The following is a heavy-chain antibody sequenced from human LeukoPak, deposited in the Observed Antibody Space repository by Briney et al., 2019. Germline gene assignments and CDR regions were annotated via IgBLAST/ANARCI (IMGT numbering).Heavy chain of an antibody. D-gene: IGHD1-26*01. J-gene: IGHJ4*02. Sequence: KSSETLSLTCAVYGGSLSGYYWSWIRQPPGKGLEWIGSICYSGSTYYNPSLKSRVTISVDTSKNQFSLKLSSVTAADTAVYYCARESGIVGAADFDYWGQGTLVTVSS. CDR2: ICYSGST. CDR1: GGSLSGYY. CDR3: ARESGIVGAADFDY. V-gene: IGHV4-34*01.